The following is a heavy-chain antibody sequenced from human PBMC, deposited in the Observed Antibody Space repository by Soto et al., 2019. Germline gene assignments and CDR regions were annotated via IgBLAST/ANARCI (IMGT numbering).Heavy chain of an antibody. V-gene: IGHV4-30-4*01. Sequence: PSETLSLTCTVSGGSISSGDYYWSGIRQPPGKGLEWIGYIYYSGSTYYNPSLKSRVTISVDTSKNQFSLKLSSVTAADTAVYYCAREDYCGGDCPPWGQGTLVTVSS. J-gene: IGHJ5*02. CDR3: AREDYCGGDCPP. D-gene: IGHD2-21*02. CDR2: IYYSGST. CDR1: GGSISSGDYY.